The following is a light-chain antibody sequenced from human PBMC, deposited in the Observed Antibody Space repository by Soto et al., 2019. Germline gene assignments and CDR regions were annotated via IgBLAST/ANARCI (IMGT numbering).Light chain of an antibody. CDR2: DAY. CDR1: QSFRGL. CDR3: QQRHMWPIT. Sequence: VVLTQSPVTLSLSPGERATLSCRASQSFRGLLAWYQRKPGQAPRLLIYDAYNRATGIPPRFSGSGSGTDFTLTISSLEPEDSAVYYCQQRHMWPITFGQGTRLEIK. V-gene: IGKV3-11*01. J-gene: IGKJ5*01.